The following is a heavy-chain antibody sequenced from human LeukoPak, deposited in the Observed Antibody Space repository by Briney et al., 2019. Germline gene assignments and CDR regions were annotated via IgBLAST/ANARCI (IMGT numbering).Heavy chain of an antibody. V-gene: IGHV1-2*02. CDR2: INPNSGGT. CDR1: GYTFTGYY. D-gene: IGHD6-19*01. J-gene: IGHJ4*02. CDR3: ASTWGGSGWYTPGFDY. Sequence: ASVKVSCKASGYTFTGYYMHWVRQAPGQGLEWMGWINPNSGGTNYAQKFQGRVTMTRDTSISTAYMELSRLRSDDTAVYYCASTWGGSGWYTPGFDYWGQGTLVTVSS.